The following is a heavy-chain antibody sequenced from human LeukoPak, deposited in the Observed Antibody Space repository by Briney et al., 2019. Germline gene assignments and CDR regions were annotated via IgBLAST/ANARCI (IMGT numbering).Heavy chain of an antibody. V-gene: IGHV1-24*01. Sequence: GASVKVSCKVSVYTLTELSMHWVRQAPGKGLEWMGGFDPEDGETIYAQKFQGRVTMTEDTSTDTAYMELSSLRSEDTAVYYCATGNYGSGSYYPTDYWGQGTLVTVSS. CDR1: VYTLTELS. CDR2: FDPEDGET. D-gene: IGHD3-10*01. CDR3: ATGNYGSGSYYPTDY. J-gene: IGHJ4*02.